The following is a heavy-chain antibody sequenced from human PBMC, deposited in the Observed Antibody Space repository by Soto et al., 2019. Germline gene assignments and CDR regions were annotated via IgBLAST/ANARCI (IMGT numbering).Heavy chain of an antibody. J-gene: IGHJ3*02. Sequence: GGSLRLSCAASGFTVSSNYMSWVRQAPGKGLEWVSVIYSGGSTYYADSVKGRFTISRDNSKNTLYLQMNSLRAEDTSVYYCARGEYCSSTSCYHDAFDIWGQGTMVTVSS. CDR1: GFTVSSNY. V-gene: IGHV3-53*01. D-gene: IGHD2-2*01. CDR2: IYSGGST. CDR3: ARGEYCSSTSCYHDAFDI.